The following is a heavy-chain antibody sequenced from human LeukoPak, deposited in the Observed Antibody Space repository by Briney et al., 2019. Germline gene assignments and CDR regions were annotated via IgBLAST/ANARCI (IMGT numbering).Heavy chain of an antibody. CDR2: IYYSGST. Sequence: KASETLSLTCTVSGGSISSYYWSWIRQPPGKGLQWIGYIYYSGSTNYNPSLKSRVTISVDTSKNQFSLKLSSVTAADTAVYYCAREDDSSAYYPWGQGTLVTVSS. V-gene: IGHV4-59*01. J-gene: IGHJ5*02. CDR3: AREDDSSAYYP. D-gene: IGHD3-22*01. CDR1: GGSISSYY.